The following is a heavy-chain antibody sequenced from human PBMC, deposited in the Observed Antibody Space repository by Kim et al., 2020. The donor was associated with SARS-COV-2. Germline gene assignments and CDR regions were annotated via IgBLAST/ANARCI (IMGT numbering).Heavy chain of an antibody. CDR3: AKDLFGACSGGSCYSDY. Sequence: GGSLRLSCAASGFTFSSYGMHWVRQAPGKGLEWVAVISYDGSNKYYADSVKGRFTISRDNSKNTLYLQMNSLRAEDTAVYYCAKDLFGACSGGSCYSDYWGQGTLVTVSS. CDR2: ISYDGSNK. D-gene: IGHD2-15*01. J-gene: IGHJ4*02. V-gene: IGHV3-30*18. CDR1: GFTFSSYG.